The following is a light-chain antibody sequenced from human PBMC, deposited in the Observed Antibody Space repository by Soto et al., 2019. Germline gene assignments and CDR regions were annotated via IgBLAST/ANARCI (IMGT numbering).Light chain of an antibody. CDR3: AAWDDSLSGRS. J-gene: IGLJ1*01. CDR1: SSNIGSNY. V-gene: IGLV1-47*01. Sequence: QSVLTQPPSASGTPGQRVTISCSGSSSNIGSNYVYWYQQLPGTAPKLLIYRNNQRHSGVPDRFSGSKSGTSASLAISGLRSEDEAGYYCAAWDDSLSGRSFGTGTKLTVL. CDR2: RNN.